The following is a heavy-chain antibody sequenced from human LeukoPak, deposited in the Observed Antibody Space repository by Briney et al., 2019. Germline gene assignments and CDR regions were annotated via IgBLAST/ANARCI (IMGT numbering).Heavy chain of an antibody. J-gene: IGHJ6*03. V-gene: IGHV4-59*01. D-gene: IGHD6-13*01. CDR1: GSSISSYY. Sequence: SETLSLTCTVSGSSISSYYWSWIRQPPGKGLEWIGYIYYSGSTNYNPSLKSRVTISVDTSKNQFSPKLSSVTAADTAVYYCAASAAGTSYYYYYMDVWGKGTTVTVSS. CDR3: AASAAGTSYYYYYMDV. CDR2: IYYSGST.